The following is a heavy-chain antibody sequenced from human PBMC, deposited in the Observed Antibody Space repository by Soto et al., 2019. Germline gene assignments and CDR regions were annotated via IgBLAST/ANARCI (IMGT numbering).Heavy chain of an antibody. J-gene: IGHJ4*02. CDR1: GYTFTSYD. CDR2: MNPNSGNT. D-gene: IGHD3-22*01. CDR3: ARGWKLYYYDSSGSHQSDY. V-gene: IGHV1-8*01. Sequence: GASVKVSCKASGYTFTSYDINWLRQSAGQGLEWVGWMNPNSGNTGYAQKFQGRVTMTRNTSISTAYMELSSLRSEDTAVYYCARGWKLYYYDSSGSHQSDYWGQGTLVTVSS.